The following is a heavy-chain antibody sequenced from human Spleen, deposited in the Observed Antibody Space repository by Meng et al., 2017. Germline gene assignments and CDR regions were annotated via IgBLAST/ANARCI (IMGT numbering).Heavy chain of an antibody. Sequence: QLQESGPGLVRPSGTLSLTCTVSGGSVSSGSYYWSWIRQPPGKGLEWIGYIYYSGSTNYNPSLKSRVTISVDTSKNQFSLKLTSVTAADAAVYYCARGGGGGYTYGLAYWGQGILVTVSS. V-gene: IGHV4-61*01. CDR1: GGSVSSGSYY. CDR3: ARGGGGGYTYGLAY. J-gene: IGHJ4*02. D-gene: IGHD5-18*01. CDR2: IYYSGST.